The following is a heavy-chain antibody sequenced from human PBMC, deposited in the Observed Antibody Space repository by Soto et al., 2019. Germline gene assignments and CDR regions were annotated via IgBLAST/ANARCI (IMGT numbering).Heavy chain of an antibody. J-gene: IGHJ6*03. CDR3: ARHGNPNTAMVWDYYYMDV. CDR2: IYPGDSDT. D-gene: IGHD5-18*01. CDR1: GYSFTSYW. V-gene: IGHV5-51*01. Sequence: PGESLKISCKGSGYSFTSYWIGWVRQMPWKGLEWMGIIYPGDSDTRYSPSFQGQVTISADKSISTAYLQWSSLKASDTAMYYCARHGNPNTAMVWDYYYMDVWGKGTTVTVSS.